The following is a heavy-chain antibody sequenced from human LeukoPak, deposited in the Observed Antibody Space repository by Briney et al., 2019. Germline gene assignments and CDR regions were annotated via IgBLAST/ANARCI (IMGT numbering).Heavy chain of an antibody. J-gene: IGHJ4*02. CDR3: ARTLGDSHFDY. V-gene: IGHV1-8*03. D-gene: IGHD3-3*01. Sequence: ASVKVSCKASGFTLNSYDIHWVRQTTGQGLEWMGWLNPHSGNTGYAQTFQGRVTITRDTSISTAFMELSSLRSDDTAVYYCARTLGDSHFDYRGQGTLVTVSS. CDR1: GFTLNSYD. CDR2: LNPHSGNT.